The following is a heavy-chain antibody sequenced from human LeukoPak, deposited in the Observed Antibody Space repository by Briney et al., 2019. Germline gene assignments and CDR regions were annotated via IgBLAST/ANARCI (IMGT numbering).Heavy chain of an antibody. V-gene: IGHV4-30-2*01. Sequence: PSQTLSLTCAVSGGSISSGGYSWSWIRQPPGKGLEWIGYIYHSGSTNYNPSLKSRVTISVDTSKNQFSLKLSSVTAADTAVYYCARVRDYGDYDPHWGQGTLVTVSS. CDR2: IYHSGST. D-gene: IGHD4-17*01. CDR3: ARVRDYGDYDPH. J-gene: IGHJ4*02. CDR1: GGSISSGGYS.